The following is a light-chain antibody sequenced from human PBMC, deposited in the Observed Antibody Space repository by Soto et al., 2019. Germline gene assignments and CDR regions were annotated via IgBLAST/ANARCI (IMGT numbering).Light chain of an antibody. CDR2: DVS. J-gene: IGLJ1*01. Sequence: QSVLTQPASVSGSPGQSIAISCTGTRSDVGGYNFVSWYQQHPGKAPKVMSYDVSNRPSGISNRFSGSKSGNTASLTISGLQAEDEADYYCSSYTSSSLYVFGTGTKVTVL. CDR1: RSDVGGYNF. V-gene: IGLV2-14*01. CDR3: SSYTSSSLYV.